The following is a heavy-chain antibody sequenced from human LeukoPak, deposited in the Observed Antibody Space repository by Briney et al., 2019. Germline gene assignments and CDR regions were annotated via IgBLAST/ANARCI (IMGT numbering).Heavy chain of an antibody. CDR3: ARDLGGASTDWYFDL. CDR1: GYTFTSYY. CDR2: INPSGGST. Sequence: ASVKVSCKASGYTFTSYYMHWVRQAPGQGLEWMGIINPSGGSTSYAQKFQGRVTMTRDTSTSTVYMELSSLRSEDTAVYYCARDLGGASTDWYFDLWGRGTLVTVSS. J-gene: IGHJ2*01. D-gene: IGHD1-26*01. V-gene: IGHV1-46*01.